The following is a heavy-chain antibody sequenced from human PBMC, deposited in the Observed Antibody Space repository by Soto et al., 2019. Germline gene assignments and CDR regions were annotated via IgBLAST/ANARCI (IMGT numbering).Heavy chain of an antibody. CDR1: GFTFTSYG. CDR3: AKDRRVRGFNGMDV. V-gene: IGHV3-30*18. J-gene: IGHJ6*02. CDR2: ISYDGGNK. D-gene: IGHD3-10*01. Sequence: QVQLVESGGGVVQPGRSLRLSCAASGFTFTSYGMHWVRQAPGKGLEWVAVISYDGGNKDYADSVKGRFTISRDNSKNTLYLQMNSLRAEATAVYDCAKDRRVRGFNGMDVWGQGTTVTVSS.